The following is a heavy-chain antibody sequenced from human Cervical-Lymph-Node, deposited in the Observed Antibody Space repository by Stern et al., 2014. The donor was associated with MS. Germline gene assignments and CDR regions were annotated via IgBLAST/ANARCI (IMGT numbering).Heavy chain of an antibody. CDR3: ARGQGIVVVVAATLDYYGMDV. CDR2: ISPIVGAA. CDR1: GGTFSSYA. J-gene: IGHJ6*02. D-gene: IGHD2-15*01. V-gene: IGHV1-69*01. Sequence: VQLVQSGAEVKKPGSSVKVSCKASGGTFSSYAISWGRQAPRKRLLWIGGISPIVGAANYAQKVQGRVTHTASESRVTDNMELSSLRSEDTAVYYCARGQGIVVVVAATLDYYGMDVWGQGTTVTVSS.